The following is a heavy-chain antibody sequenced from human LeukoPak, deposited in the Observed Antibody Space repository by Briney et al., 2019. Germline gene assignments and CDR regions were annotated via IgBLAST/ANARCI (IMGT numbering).Heavy chain of an antibody. V-gene: IGHV3-30*18. D-gene: IGHD2-8*01. CDR3: AKAITPLGVAGYYYGTDV. Sequence: PGGSLRLSCAASGFTFSSYGMHWVRQAPGKGLEWVAVISYDGSNKYYADSVKGRFTISRDNSKNTLYLQMNSLRAEDTAVYYCAKAITPLGVAGYYYGTDVWGQGTTVTVSS. CDR1: GFTFSSYG. CDR2: ISYDGSNK. J-gene: IGHJ6*02.